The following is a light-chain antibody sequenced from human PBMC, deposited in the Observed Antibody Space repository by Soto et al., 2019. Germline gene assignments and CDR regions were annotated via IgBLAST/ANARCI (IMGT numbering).Light chain of an antibody. J-gene: IGKJ2*01. CDR3: HQYNTFPPYT. Sequence: DIQMTQSPSTLSASVGDRVTLTCRASQSVTDWLAWYQQKAGEAPKVLIYKASNLESGVPSRFSGSGFGTEFTLTISSLQPDDSAVYYCHQYNTFPPYTFGQGTKLEI. V-gene: IGKV1-5*03. CDR1: QSVTDW. CDR2: KAS.